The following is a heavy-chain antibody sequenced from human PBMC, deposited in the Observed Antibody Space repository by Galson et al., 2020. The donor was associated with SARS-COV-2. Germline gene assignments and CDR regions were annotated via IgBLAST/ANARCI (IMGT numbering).Heavy chain of an antibody. Sequence: SETLSLTCAVYGGSFSGYYWSWIRQPPVKGLEWIGEINHSGSTNYNPSLKSRVTISVDTSKNQFSLTLTSVTAADTAIYYCARGRGSSRFRHIDHWGQGTLVTVSS. CDR2: INHSGST. J-gene: IGHJ4*02. CDR1: GGSFSGYY. V-gene: IGHV4-34*01. CDR3: ARGRGSSRFRHIDH. D-gene: IGHD6-6*01.